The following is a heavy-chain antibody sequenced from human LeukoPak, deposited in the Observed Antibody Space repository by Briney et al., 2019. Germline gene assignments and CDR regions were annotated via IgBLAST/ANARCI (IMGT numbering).Heavy chain of an antibody. CDR3: ARDQNTMVRGVPNWFDP. CDR1: GGTFSSYA. J-gene: IGHJ5*02. V-gene: IGHV1-69*13. Sequence: ASVKVSCKASGGTFSSYAISWVRQAPGQGLEWMGGIIPIFGTANYAQKFQGRVTITADESTSTDYMELSSLRSEDTAVYYCARDQNTMVRGVPNWFDPWGQGTLVTVSS. D-gene: IGHD3-10*01. CDR2: IIPIFGTA.